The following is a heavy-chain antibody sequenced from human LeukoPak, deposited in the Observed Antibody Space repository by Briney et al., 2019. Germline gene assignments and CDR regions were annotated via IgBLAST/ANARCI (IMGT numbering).Heavy chain of an antibody. D-gene: IGHD3-10*01. J-gene: IGHJ4*02. V-gene: IGHV3-48*02. CDR2: ISSSSRSI. Sequence: GEPLKISCHGWVYIQRCYSMNGLRQAPGKGLEGVSYISSSSRSIYYADSVKGRFTISRDNANNSLSLQMNSLRDEDTAVYYCVLGSPFDYWGQGTLVTVSS. CDR3: VLGSPFDY. CDR1: VYIQRCYS.